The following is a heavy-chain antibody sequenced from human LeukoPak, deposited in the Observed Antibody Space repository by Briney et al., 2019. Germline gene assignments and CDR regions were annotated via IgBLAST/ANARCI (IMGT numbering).Heavy chain of an antibody. J-gene: IGHJ6*02. V-gene: IGHV4-31*03. CDR2: IYYSGST. Sequence: PSQTLSLTCTVSGGSISSGGYYWSWIRQHPGKGLEWIGYIYYSGSTYYNPSLKSRVTISVDTSKNQFSLKLSSVTAADTAVYYCAREASYYDFWSGYWGPYYYYGMDVWGQGTTVTVS. CDR3: AREASYYDFWSGYWGPYYYYGMDV. D-gene: IGHD3-3*01. CDR1: GGSISSGGYY.